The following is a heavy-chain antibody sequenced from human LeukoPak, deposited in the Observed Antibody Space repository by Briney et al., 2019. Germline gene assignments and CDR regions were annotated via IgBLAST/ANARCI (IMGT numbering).Heavy chain of an antibody. J-gene: IGHJ4*02. CDR2: ITGTGGRGGI. CDR3: AKGDRGHCTGVKCYPFDY. Sequence: GGSLRLSGVASGFTYANYAMNWVRQAPGKRLEWVASITGTGGRGGIYYADSVKGRFTISRDNSKNTLFLQMSSLRAEDTAVYHCAKGDRGHCTGVKCYPFDYWGQGTVVTVSS. CDR1: GFTYANYA. D-gene: IGHD2-8*02. V-gene: IGHV3-23*01.